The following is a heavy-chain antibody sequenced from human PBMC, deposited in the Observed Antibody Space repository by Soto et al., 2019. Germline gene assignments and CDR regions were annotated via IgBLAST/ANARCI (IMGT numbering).Heavy chain of an antibody. CDR2: IHRVENSKYSDST. J-gene: IGHJ4*02. CDR1: GFTVRTND. D-gene: IGHD6-19*01. Sequence: EVQLVESGGGLIQAGGSLRLSCAASGFTVRTNDMSWVRQAPGKGLEWIALIHRVENSKYSDSTYYADSVRDRFTISRXXXXXXXXXXXXXXXXXXXXXXXXXXXGSGPFDYWGQGSLVTVSS. V-gene: IGHV3-66*01. CDR3: XXXGSGPFDY.